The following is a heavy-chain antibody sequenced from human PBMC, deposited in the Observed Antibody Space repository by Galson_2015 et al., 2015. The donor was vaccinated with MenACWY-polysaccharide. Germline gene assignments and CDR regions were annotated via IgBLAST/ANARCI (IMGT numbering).Heavy chain of an antibody. D-gene: IGHD6-25*01. CDR2: IWYDGSNK. CDR3: VRDVGGIAAAGTKSWFDP. J-gene: IGHJ5*02. V-gene: IGHV3-33*01. CDR1: GFTFSHYG. Sequence: SLRLSCEASGFTFSHYGMHWVRQAPGKGLEWVAVIWYDGSNKYYADSVNGRFTISRDNSKNTLYLQMNSLRAEDTAMYYCVRDVGGIAAAGTKSWFDPWGQGILVTVSS.